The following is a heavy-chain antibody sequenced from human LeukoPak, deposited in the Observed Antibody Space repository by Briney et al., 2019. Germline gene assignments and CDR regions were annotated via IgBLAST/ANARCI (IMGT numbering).Heavy chain of an antibody. Sequence: GGSLRLPCAASGFTFSSYSMNWVRQAPGKGLEWVSSISSSSSYIYYADSVKGRFTISRDNAKNSLYLQMNSLRAEDTAVYYCASGVVVAAIGSFDYWGQGTLVTVSS. CDR2: ISSSSSYI. J-gene: IGHJ4*02. CDR3: ASGVVVAAIGSFDY. CDR1: GFTFSSYS. V-gene: IGHV3-21*01. D-gene: IGHD2-15*01.